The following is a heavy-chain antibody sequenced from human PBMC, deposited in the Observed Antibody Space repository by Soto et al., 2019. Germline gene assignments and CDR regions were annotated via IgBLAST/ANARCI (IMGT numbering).Heavy chain of an antibody. V-gene: IGHV4-59*01. CDR2: IYDSGIT. J-gene: IGHJ4*02. CDR3: ARTYDSNGYANEFDS. D-gene: IGHD3-22*01. CDR1: GRSINSYY. Sequence: SETLSLTCNVSGRSINSYYVSWVRQPPGKGLEWIGYIYDSGITSYNPSLKSRVTMSADTSKNQFSLKLTSVTGADTAVYYCARTYDSNGYANEFDSWGQGILVTVSS.